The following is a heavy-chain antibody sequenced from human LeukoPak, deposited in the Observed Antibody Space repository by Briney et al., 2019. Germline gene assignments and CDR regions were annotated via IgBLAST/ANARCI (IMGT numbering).Heavy chain of an antibody. D-gene: IGHD3-9*01. V-gene: IGHV1-3*01. CDR3: AREAVRYFDWLSQFDY. CDR1: GFTFSSYG. CDR2: IDAGNGNT. Sequence: GGSLRLSCAASGFTFSSYGMHWVRQAPGQRLEWMGWIDAGNGNTKYSQKFQGRVTITRDTSASTAYMELSSLRSEDTAVYYCAREAVRYFDWLSQFDYWGQGTLVTVSS. J-gene: IGHJ4*02.